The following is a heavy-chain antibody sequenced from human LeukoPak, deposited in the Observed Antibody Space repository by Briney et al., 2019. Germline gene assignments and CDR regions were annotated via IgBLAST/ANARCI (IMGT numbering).Heavy chain of an antibody. CDR3: ASLSEWITGPSEY. Sequence: KPSETLSLTCTVSGGSISSYYWSWIRQPPGKGLEWIGYIYYSGSTNYNPSLKSRVTISVDTSKNQFSLKLSSVTAADTAVYYCASLSEWITGPSEYWGQGTLVTVSS. D-gene: IGHD2-8*02. V-gene: IGHV4-59*01. CDR1: GGSISSYY. CDR2: IYYSGST. J-gene: IGHJ4*02.